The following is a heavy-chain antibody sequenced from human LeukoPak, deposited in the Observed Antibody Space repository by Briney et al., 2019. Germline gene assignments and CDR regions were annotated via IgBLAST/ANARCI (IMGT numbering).Heavy chain of an antibody. Sequence: SETLSLTCTVSGGSISSGGYYWRWIRQHPGKGLEWIGCIYYSGSTYYNPSLKSRVTISVDTSKNQFSLKLSSVTAADTAVYYCARVSLVRGLFIFDYWGQGTLVTVSS. CDR2: IYYSGST. CDR3: ARVSLVRGLFIFDY. D-gene: IGHD3-10*01. V-gene: IGHV4-31*03. CDR1: GGSISSGGYY. J-gene: IGHJ4*02.